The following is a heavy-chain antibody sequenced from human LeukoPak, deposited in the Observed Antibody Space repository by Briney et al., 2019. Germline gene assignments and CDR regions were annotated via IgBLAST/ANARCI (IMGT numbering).Heavy chain of an antibody. CDR1: GFTFGNYG. Sequence: GGSLRLSCAASGFTFGNYGMHWVRQAPGKGLEWVALISYDGSTKYYTDSVKGRFTISRDDSKNTLYLQMNSLRTEDTAVYYCANDQEAGVLRYFDSLVYWGQGTLVTVSS. CDR3: ANDQEAGVLRYFDSLVY. V-gene: IGHV3-30*18. CDR2: ISYDGSTK. D-gene: IGHD3-9*01. J-gene: IGHJ4*02.